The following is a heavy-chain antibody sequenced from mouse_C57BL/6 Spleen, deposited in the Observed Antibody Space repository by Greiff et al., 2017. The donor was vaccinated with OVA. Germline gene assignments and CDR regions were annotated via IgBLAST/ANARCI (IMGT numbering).Heavy chain of an antibody. CDR2: INYDGSST. V-gene: IGHV5-16*01. CDR3: ARLTGYAMDY. D-gene: IGHD4-1*01. Sequence: EVTLVESEGGLVQPGSSMQLSCTASGFTFRDSYMAWVRPVPDTGLEWVANINYDGSSTYYLDSLKSRFIISRDNAKNILYLQMSSLKSEDTATYYCARLTGYAMDYWGQGTSVTVSS. CDR1: GFTFRDSY. J-gene: IGHJ4*01.